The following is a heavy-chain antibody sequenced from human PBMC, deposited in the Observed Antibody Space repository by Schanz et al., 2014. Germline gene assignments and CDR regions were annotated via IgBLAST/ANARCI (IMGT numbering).Heavy chain of an antibody. CDR1: GYSFTPFP. Sequence: QVQLVQSWAEVKGPGASVKVSCKASGYSFTPFPIHWVRQAPGQRLEWMGRIIPSLGLAKYEQKFQDKVTITADTSTTTVYMELSSLRSEDTAVYYCARGGGPEDVFDIWGQGTILTVSS. J-gene: IGHJ3*02. CDR2: IIPSLGLA. CDR3: ARGGGPEDVFDI. D-gene: IGHD5-12*01. V-gene: IGHV1-69*04.